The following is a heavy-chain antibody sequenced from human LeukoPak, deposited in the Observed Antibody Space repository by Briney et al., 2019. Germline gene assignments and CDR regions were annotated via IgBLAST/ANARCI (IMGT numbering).Heavy chain of an antibody. V-gene: IGHV4-34*01. Sequence: SETLSLTCAVYGGSFSGYYWSWIRQPPGKGLEWIGEINHSGSTNYNPSLKSRVTISVDTSKNRFSLKLSSVTAADTAVYYCARGGRLRYFDWSYNWFDPWGQGTLVTVSS. CDR1: GGSFSGYY. CDR3: ARGGRLRYFDWSYNWFDP. CDR2: INHSGST. D-gene: IGHD3-9*01. J-gene: IGHJ5*02.